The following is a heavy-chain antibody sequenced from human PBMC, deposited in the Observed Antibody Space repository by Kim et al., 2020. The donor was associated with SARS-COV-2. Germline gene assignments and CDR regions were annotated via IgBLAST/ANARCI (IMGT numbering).Heavy chain of an antibody. V-gene: IGHV3-11*06. Sequence: DSVKGRFTISRDNAKNSLYLQMNSLRAEDTAVYYCARIRDGRGYYGMDVWGQGTTVTVSS. J-gene: IGHJ6*02. D-gene: IGHD3-16*01. CDR3: ARIRDGRGYYGMDV.